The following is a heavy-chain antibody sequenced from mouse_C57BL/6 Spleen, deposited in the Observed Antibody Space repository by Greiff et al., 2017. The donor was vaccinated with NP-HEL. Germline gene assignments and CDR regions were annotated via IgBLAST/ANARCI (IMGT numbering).Heavy chain of an antibody. D-gene: IGHD1-1*01. J-gene: IGHJ3*01. V-gene: IGHV1-82*01. CDR3: SYCGSSYSAY. CDR1: GYAFSSSW. CDR2: IYPGDGDT. Sequence: QVQLQQSGPELVKPGASVTISCKASGYAFSSSWMNWVKQRPGRGLEWIGRIYPGDGDTNYNGKFKGKATLTADKSSSTAYMQLSSLTSEDSAVYFCSYCGSSYSAYWGQGTLVTVSA.